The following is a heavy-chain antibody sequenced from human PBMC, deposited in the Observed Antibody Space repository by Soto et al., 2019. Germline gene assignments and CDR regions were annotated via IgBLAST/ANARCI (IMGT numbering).Heavy chain of an antibody. CDR3: ARDQLEGKWFDP. Sequence: PSETLSLTCTVSGGSISSGGYYWSWIRQHPGKGLEWIGYIYHSGSTLYNPSLKSRVTISVDKSKNQFSLKLSSVTAADTAVYYCARDQLEGKWFDPWGQGTLVTVSS. CDR2: IYHSGST. J-gene: IGHJ5*02. D-gene: IGHD1-1*01. CDR1: GGSISSGGYY. V-gene: IGHV4-31*03.